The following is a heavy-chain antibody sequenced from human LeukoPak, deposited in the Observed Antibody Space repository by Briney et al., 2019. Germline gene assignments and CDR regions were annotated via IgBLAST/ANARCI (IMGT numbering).Heavy chain of an antibody. Sequence: SETPSLTCTVSGGSISSYYWSWVRQPPGKGLEWIGFVYYTGSTNYSPSLKSRVTISVDTSKNQCSLKLRSVTAADTAVYYCARISSSNWYNERGAFDVWGQGTMVTVSS. CDR3: ARISSSNWYNERGAFDV. V-gene: IGHV4-59*01. CDR1: GGSISSYY. CDR2: VYYTGST. J-gene: IGHJ3*01. D-gene: IGHD6-13*01.